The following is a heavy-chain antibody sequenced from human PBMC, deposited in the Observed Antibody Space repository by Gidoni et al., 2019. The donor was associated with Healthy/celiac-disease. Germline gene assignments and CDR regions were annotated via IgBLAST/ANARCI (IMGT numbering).Heavy chain of an antibody. J-gene: IGHJ5*02. CDR2: IRSKAYGGTT. CDR3: TRDSGSIRVGWFDP. CDR1: GFTFGDYA. D-gene: IGHD1-26*01. Sequence: EVQLVESGGGLVQPGRSLRLSCTASGFTFGDYAMSWVRQAPGKGLECVGFIRSKAYGGTTEYAASVKGRFTISREDSKSIAYLQMNSLKTEDTAVYYCTRDSGSIRVGWFDPWGQGTLVTVSS. V-gene: IGHV3-49*04.